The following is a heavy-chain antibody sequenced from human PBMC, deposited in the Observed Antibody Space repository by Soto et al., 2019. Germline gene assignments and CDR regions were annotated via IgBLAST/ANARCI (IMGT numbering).Heavy chain of an antibody. J-gene: IGHJ6*02. CDR2: IKSKTDGGTT. V-gene: IGHV3-15*07. Sequence: GGSLRLSCAASGFTFSNAWMNWVRQAPGKGLEWVGRIKSKTDGGTTDYAAPVKGRFTISRDDSKNTLYLQMNSLKTEDTAVYYCTTEDSSSWYQLYYYYGMDVWGQGTTVTVSS. CDR3: TTEDSSSWYQLYYYYGMDV. D-gene: IGHD6-13*01. CDR1: GFTFSNAW.